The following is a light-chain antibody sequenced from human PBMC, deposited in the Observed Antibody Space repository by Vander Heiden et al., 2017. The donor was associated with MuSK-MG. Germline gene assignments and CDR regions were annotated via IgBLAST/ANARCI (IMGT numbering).Light chain of an antibody. Sequence: HSALTQPPSASGSPGQSVTISCTGTSSDVGAYDSVSWYQQHPGKTPKLIIYEVTKRPSGVPDRFSGTKSGNTASLTGSGLRAEEEADYYCSSYEGRNDYMIFGGGTKLTVL. CDR1: SSDVGAYDS. CDR2: EVT. V-gene: IGLV2-8*01. J-gene: IGLJ2*01. CDR3: SSYEGRNDYMI.